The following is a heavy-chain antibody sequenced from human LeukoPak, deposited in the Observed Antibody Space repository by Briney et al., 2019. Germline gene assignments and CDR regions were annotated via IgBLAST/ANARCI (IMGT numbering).Heavy chain of an antibody. CDR2: ISSSSSYI. D-gene: IGHD3-10*01. J-gene: IGHJ4*02. V-gene: IGHV3-21*01. CDR3: ATGVEDYGSGRRGDYFDY. CDR1: GFTFSSYS. Sequence: GGSLRLSCAASGFTFSSYSMNWVRQAPGKGLEWVSSISSSSSYIYYADSVKGRFTISRDNAKNSLYLQMNSLRAEDTAVYYCATGVEDYGSGRRGDYFDYWGQGTLVTVSS.